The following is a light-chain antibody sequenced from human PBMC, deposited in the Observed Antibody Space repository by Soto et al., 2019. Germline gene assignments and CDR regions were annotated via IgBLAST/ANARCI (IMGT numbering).Light chain of an antibody. Sequence: QSALTQPASVSGSPGQSITISCTGTSSDVGAYTFVSWYPQHPDKVPKLMIFDVSRRPSGVSDRFSGSKSGNTASLTISGVQPEDEADYYFSAYTSSSTHVFGSGTKRTVL. CDR3: SAYTSSSTHV. CDR2: DVS. CDR1: SSDVGAYTF. J-gene: IGLJ1*01. V-gene: IGLV2-14*03.